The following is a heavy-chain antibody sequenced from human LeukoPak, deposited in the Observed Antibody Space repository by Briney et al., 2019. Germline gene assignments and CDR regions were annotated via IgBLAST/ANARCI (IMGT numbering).Heavy chain of an antibody. J-gene: IGHJ4*02. V-gene: IGHV3-23*01. Sequence: GTSLRLSCVASGFTFTNYAMSWVRQAPGKGLEWVSAITGSDGSSYYADSVKGRFTISRDNAKNSLYLQMNSLRAEDTAVYYCARGVYPDYWGQGTLVTVSS. CDR1: GFTFTNYA. CDR2: ITGSDGSS. D-gene: IGHD2-8*01. CDR3: ARGVYPDY.